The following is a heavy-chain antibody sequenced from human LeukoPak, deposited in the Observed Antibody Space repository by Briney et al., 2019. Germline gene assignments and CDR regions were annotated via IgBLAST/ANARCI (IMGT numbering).Heavy chain of an antibody. CDR1: GGSISSSSYY. V-gene: IGHV4-39*01. D-gene: IGHD5-18*01. CDR3: ARHGLDTAMMNYYYYYMDV. CDR2: IYYSGST. Sequence: SETLSLTCTVSGGSISSSSYYWGWIRQPPGKGLEWIGSIYYSGSTYYNPSLKSRVTISVDTSKNQFSLKLSSVTAADTAMYYCARHGLDTAMMNYYYYYMDVWGKGTTVTASS. J-gene: IGHJ6*03.